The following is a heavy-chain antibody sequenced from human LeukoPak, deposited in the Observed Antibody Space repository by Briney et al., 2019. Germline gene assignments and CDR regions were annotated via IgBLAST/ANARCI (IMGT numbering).Heavy chain of an antibody. CDR2: INSDGSST. Sequence: PGGSPRLSCAASGFTFSSYWMHWVRQAPGKGLVWVSRINSDGSSTSYADSVKGRFTISRDNAKNTLYLQMNSLRAEDTAVYYCARDTYVVVTEFDHWGQGILVIVSS. V-gene: IGHV3-74*01. D-gene: IGHD2-21*02. J-gene: IGHJ4*02. CDR1: GFTFSSYW. CDR3: ARDTYVVVTEFDH.